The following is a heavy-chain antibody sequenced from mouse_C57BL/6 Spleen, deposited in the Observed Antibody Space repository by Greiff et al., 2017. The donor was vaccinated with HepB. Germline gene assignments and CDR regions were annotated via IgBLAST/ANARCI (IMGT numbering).Heavy chain of an antibody. V-gene: IGHV1-59*01. CDR2: IDPSDSYT. D-gene: IGHD2-5*01. J-gene: IGHJ2*01. Sequence: QVQLQQPGAELVRPGTSVKLSCKASGYTFTSYWMHWVKQRPGQGLEWIGVIDPSDSYTNYNQKFKGKATLTVDTSSSTAYMQLSSLTSEDSAVYYCAKGAYYSNLDYWGQGTTLTVSS. CDR1: GYTFTSYW. CDR3: AKGAYYSNLDY.